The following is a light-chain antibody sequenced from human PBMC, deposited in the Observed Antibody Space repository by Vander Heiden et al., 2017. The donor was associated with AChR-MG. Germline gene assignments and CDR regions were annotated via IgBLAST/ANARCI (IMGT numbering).Light chain of an antibody. J-gene: IGKJ1*01. CDR2: DAS. V-gene: IGKV1-5*01. CDR1: QSISDR. CDR3: QHYSGT. Sequence: DIQMTQSPSTLSASIGDRVTITCRASQSISDRLAWYQQKPGKAPKLLIYDASYLETGVPSRFSGSGSGTEFTLTVSSLQADDFATYYCQHYSGTFGQGTKVDIK.